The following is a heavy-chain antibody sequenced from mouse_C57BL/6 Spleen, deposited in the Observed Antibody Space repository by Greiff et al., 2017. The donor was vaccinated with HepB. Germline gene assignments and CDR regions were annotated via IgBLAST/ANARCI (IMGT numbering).Heavy chain of an antibody. D-gene: IGHD1-1*01. Sequence: VQLQQSGPGLVAPSQRLSITCTVSGFSLTSYGVHWVRQPPGKGLEWLVVIWSDGSTTYNSALKSRLSISKDNSKSQVFLKMNSLQTDDTAMYYCARHAGYGSSYFDYWGQGTTLTVSS. CDR3: ARHAGYGSSYFDY. CDR2: IWSDGST. V-gene: IGHV2-6-1*01. CDR1: GFSLTSYG. J-gene: IGHJ2*01.